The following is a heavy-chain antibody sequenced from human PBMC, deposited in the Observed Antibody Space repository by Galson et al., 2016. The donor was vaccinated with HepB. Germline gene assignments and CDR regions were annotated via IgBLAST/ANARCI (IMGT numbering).Heavy chain of an antibody. Sequence: SLRLSCAASGFTFSNYAMHWVRQAPGKGLKWVAVTSHDGSKRYFADSVKGRLTISRDNSKNMLYLQMNSLSAEDTAVYYCARDPYYCTGGVCARYGMDVWGKGTTVTVSS. CDR1: GFTFSNYA. V-gene: IGHV3-30-3*01. CDR2: TSHDGSKR. J-gene: IGHJ6*04. CDR3: ARDPYYCTGGVCARYGMDV. D-gene: IGHD2-8*02.